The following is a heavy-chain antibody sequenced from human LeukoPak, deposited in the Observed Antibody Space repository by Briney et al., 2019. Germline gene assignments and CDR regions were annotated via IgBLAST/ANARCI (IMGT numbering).Heavy chain of an antibody. J-gene: IGHJ4*02. CDR1: GGTFSSYA. CDR3: ANDPHGRDGYNLG. D-gene: IGHD5-24*01. Sequence: SVKVSCKASGGTFSSYAISWVRQAPGQGLEWMGRIIPIPGIANYAQKFQGRVTITADKSTSTAYMELSSLRSEDTAVYYCANDPHGRDGYNLGWGQGTLVTVSS. CDR2: IIPIPGIA. V-gene: IGHV1-69*04.